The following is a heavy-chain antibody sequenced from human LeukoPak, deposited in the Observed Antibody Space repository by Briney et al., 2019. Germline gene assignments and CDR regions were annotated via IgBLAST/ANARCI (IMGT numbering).Heavy chain of an antibody. CDR2: ISPHGNIE. J-gene: IGHJ4*02. CDR1: GFTFTTFG. CDR3: AKINNNDDY. D-gene: IGHD1/OR15-1a*01. Sequence: QPGRSLRLSCAASGFTFTTFGIYWVRQAPGKGLEWVAAISPHGNIEYYTDSVKGRFTISRDNSKNMIYLQMNSLRGEDSAVYYCAKINNNDDYWGQGNLVTVSS. V-gene: IGHV3-30*18.